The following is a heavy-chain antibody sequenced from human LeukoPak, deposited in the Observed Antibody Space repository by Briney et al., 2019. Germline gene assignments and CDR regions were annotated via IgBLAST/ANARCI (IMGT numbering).Heavy chain of an antibody. CDR3: ARTAYSDYSLGF. D-gene: IGHD5-12*01. CDR1: GFSFSSYE. Sequence: PGGSLRLSCAASGFSFSSYEMNWVRQAPGKGLEWVSYISASGTTIYYADSVKGRFTISRDNAEKSLYLQMNSLRAEDTAVYYCARTAYSDYSLGFWGQGTLVTVSS. V-gene: IGHV3-48*03. CDR2: ISASGTTI. J-gene: IGHJ4*02.